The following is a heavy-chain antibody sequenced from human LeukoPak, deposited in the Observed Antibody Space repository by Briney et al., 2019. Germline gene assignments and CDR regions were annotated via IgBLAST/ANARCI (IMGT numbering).Heavy chain of an antibody. CDR2: ISFDETKE. Sequence: GGSLRLSCATSGFTFSSYGMHWVRQAPGKGLEWMAFISFDETKEYYGDSVKGRFTISRDNSKNTLHLQMNSLRGEDTAIYYCARDRRDGSPLGDWGQGILVTVSS. CDR3: ARDRRDGSPLGD. J-gene: IGHJ4*02. V-gene: IGHV3-30*19. CDR1: GFTFSSYG. D-gene: IGHD5-24*01.